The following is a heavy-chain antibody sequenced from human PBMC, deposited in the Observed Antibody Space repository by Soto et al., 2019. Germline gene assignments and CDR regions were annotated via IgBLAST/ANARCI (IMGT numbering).Heavy chain of an antibody. CDR1: GFTFRDYG. CDR2: ILYGGTTE. J-gene: IGHJ6*02. Sequence: QVQLVESGGGVVQPGRFLRLSCAASGFTFRDYGMHWVRQAPGKGLEWVAVILYGGTTEYYADPVRGRFTISRDNSKATLFLQLSSLRPDDTALYYCARGGTYGLDVWGQGTAVTVSS. V-gene: IGHV3-30*03. D-gene: IGHD5-12*01. CDR3: ARGGTYGLDV.